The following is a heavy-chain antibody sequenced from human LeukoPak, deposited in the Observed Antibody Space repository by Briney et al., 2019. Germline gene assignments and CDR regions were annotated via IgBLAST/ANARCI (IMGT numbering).Heavy chain of an antibody. Sequence: SVKVSCKASGFTFATSTVQWVRQARGQRLEWMGWIVVGSGHTNYAQKFQQRVTITRDMSTSTAYMYLSSLTSEDTALYYCAATLTVTSGSTYYGLDVWGQGTTVTVPS. D-gene: IGHD4-17*01. V-gene: IGHV1-58*01. CDR2: IVVGSGHT. CDR3: AATLTVTSGSTYYGLDV. CDR1: GFTFATST. J-gene: IGHJ6*02.